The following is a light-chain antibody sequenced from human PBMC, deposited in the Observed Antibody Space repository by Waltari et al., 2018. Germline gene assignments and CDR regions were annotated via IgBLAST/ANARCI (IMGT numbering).Light chain of an antibody. Sequence: SFELTPPPSVSVSPGPTASIPCSGDQLGGAYPSWYQQRSGRSPVLILYQDNKRPSGIPGRFSGSNSGDTATLTISGTQASDEADYYCQAWDSRSWVFGTGTTLTVL. CDR3: QAWDSRSWV. CDR2: QDN. J-gene: IGLJ3*02. CDR1: QLGGAY. V-gene: IGLV3-1*01.